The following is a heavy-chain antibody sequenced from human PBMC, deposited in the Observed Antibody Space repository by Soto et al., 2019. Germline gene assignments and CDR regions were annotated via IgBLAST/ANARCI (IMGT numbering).Heavy chain of an antibody. CDR3: ARVGRDGGDYEFWDY. J-gene: IGHJ4*02. D-gene: IGHD4-17*01. CDR1: GFTFSSYS. CDR2: ISSSSSYI. V-gene: IGHV3-21*01. Sequence: GGSLRLSCAASGFTFSSYSMNWVRQAPGKGLEWVSSISSSSSYIYYADSVKGRFTISRDNAKNSLYLQMNSLRAEDTAVYYCARVGRDGGDYEFWDYWGQGTLVTVSS.